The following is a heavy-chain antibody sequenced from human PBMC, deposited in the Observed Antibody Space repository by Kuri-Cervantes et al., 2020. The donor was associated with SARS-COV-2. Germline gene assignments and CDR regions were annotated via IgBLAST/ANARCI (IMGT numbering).Heavy chain of an antibody. CDR2: IYYSGST. J-gene: IGHJ4*02. CDR1: GGSISSSSYY. D-gene: IGHD2/OR15-2a*01. Sequence: GSLRLSCTVSGGSISSSSYYWGWIRQPPGKGLEWIGSIYYSGSTFYNPSLRSRVTMSLDMSKSQFSLKLTSVTAADTAVYYCAGPQNYYFDYWGQGTLVTVSS. CDR3: AGPQNYYFDY. V-gene: IGHV4-39*07.